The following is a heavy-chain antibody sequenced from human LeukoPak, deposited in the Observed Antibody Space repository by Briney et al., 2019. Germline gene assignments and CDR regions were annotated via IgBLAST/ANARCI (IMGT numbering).Heavy chain of an antibody. D-gene: IGHD3-10*01. V-gene: IGHV3-74*01. CDR1: GFTFSSYW. CDR2: INSDGSST. Sequence: GGSLRLSCAASGFTFSSYWMHWVRQAPGKGLVWVSRINSDGSSTSYADSVKGRFTISRDNAKNTLYLQMNSLRAEDTAVYYCARAGGSGSYYQHTPQGYYYGMDVWGQGTTVTVSS. CDR3: ARAGGSGSYYQHTPQGYYYGMDV. J-gene: IGHJ6*02.